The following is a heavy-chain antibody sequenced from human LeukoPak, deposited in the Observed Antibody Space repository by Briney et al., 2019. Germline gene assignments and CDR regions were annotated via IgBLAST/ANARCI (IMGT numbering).Heavy chain of an antibody. CDR3: ARDTGVDYSNAGAFDI. CDR2: IYYSGST. J-gene: IGHJ3*02. CDR1: GGSISSSSYY. V-gene: IGHV4-39*07. D-gene: IGHD4-11*01. Sequence: PSETLSLTCTVSGGSISSSSYYWGWIRQPPGKGLEWIGSIYYSGSTYYNPSLKSRVTISVDTSKNQFSLKLSSVTAADTAVYYCARDTGVDYSNAGAFDIWGQGTMVTVSS.